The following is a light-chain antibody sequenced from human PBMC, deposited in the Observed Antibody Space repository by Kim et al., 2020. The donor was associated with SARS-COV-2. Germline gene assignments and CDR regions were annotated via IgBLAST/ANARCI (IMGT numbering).Light chain of an antibody. CDR3: QQYDVWPRP. Sequence: VFPGDRATLSCRASQSVGRHLAWYQKKPGQAPRLLIHGAATRATGIPDRFGGSGSGTEFTLTISSLQSEDVAVYYCQQYDVWPRPFGQGTKVDIK. CDR1: QSVGRH. CDR2: GAA. V-gene: IGKV3-15*01. J-gene: IGKJ1*01.